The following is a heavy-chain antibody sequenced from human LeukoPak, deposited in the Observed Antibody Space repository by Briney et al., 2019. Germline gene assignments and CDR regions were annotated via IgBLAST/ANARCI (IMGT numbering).Heavy chain of an antibody. V-gene: IGHV6-1*01. Sequence: SQTLSLTCAISGDSVSSDSAAWNWIRQSPSRGLEWLGRTYYRSKWFNTYAASVKSRIIVNPDTAKNQFSLHLNSVTPEDTAVYYCARGGGTSSVSQIDYWGQGTLVTVSS. D-gene: IGHD6-6*01. CDR2: TYYRSKWFN. J-gene: IGHJ4*02. CDR3: ARGGGTSSVSQIDY. CDR1: GDSVSSDSAA.